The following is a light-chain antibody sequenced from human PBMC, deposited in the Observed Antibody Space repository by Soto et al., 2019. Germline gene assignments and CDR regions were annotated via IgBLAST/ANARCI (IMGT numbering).Light chain of an antibody. Sequence: VMTQSPATLSVSPGERATLSCRASQSISSTYLAWYRQKPGQAPRLLIYAASSRATGIPDRFSGSGSGTDFTLTISRLEPEDFAVYYCQQYYASSWTFGQGTRVEIK. CDR2: AAS. CDR1: QSISSTY. CDR3: QQYYASSWT. V-gene: IGKV3-20*01. J-gene: IGKJ1*01.